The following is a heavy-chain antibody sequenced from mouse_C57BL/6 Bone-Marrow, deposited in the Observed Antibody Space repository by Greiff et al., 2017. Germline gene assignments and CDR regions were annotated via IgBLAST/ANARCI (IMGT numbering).Heavy chain of an antibody. CDR3: ARHRNYSYFDV. V-gene: IGHV5-12*01. J-gene: IGHJ1*03. Sequence: EVQGVESGGGLVQPGGSLKLSCAASGFTFSDYYMYWVRQTPEKRLEWVAYISNGGGSTYYPATVKGRFTISRDNAKNTLYLQMSRLKSEDTAMYYCARHRNYSYFDVWGTGTTVTVSS. CDR2: ISNGGGST. CDR1: GFTFSDYY.